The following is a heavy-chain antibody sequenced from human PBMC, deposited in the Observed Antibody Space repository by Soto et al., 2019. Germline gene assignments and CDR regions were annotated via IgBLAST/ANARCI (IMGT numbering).Heavy chain of an antibody. D-gene: IGHD3-16*01. J-gene: IGHJ4*02. CDR2: ISSAGRT. CDR3: ASGGHVDY. V-gene: IGHV3-23*01. CDR1: GFTFSNYA. Sequence: GGSLRLSCVASGFTFSNYAMSWVRQAPGKGLEWVSAISSAGRTYYADSVKGRFTISRDNSKNTLYLQMNSLRAEDTAVHYCASGGHVDYCGQGTLVTVSS.